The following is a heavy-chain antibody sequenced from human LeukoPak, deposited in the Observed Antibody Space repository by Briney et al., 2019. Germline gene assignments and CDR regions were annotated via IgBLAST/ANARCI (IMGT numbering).Heavy chain of an antibody. D-gene: IGHD3-22*01. CDR2: INTNTGNP. Sequence: GASVKVSCKASGYTFTSYAMNWVRQAPGQGLEWMGWINTNTGNPTYAQGFTGRFVFSLDTSVSTAYLQISSLKAEDTAVYYCARDPPSYYDSTGDAFDIWGQGTMVTVSS. CDR1: GYTFTSYA. V-gene: IGHV7-4-1*02. J-gene: IGHJ3*02. CDR3: ARDPPSYYDSTGDAFDI.